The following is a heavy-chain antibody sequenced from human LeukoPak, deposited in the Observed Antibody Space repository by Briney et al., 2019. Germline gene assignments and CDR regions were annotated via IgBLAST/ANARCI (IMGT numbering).Heavy chain of an antibody. V-gene: IGHV1-18*04. CDR3: ARWRSYGWGSYRYRDGDY. J-gene: IGHJ4*02. CDR2: ISAYNGNT. D-gene: IGHD3-16*02. CDR1: GYTFTSYG. Sequence: GASVKVSCKASGYTFTSYGISWVRQAPGQGLEWMGCISAYNGNTNYVQKLQGRVTMTTDTSTSTAYMELRSLRSDDTAVYYCARWRSYGWGSYRYRDGDYWGQGTLVTVSS.